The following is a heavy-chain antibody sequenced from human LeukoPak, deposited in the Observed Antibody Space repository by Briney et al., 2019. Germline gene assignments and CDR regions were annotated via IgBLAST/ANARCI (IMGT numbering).Heavy chain of an antibody. CDR1: GFTFSVYW. CDR3: ARRGATVTDD. J-gene: IGHJ4*02. D-gene: IGHD4-17*01. CDR2: IKQDGSEK. V-gene: IGHV3-7*01. Sequence: PGGSLRLSCAASGFTFSVYWMSWVRQAPGKGLEWVANIKQDGSEKYYVDSVKGRFTISRDNAKNSVYLQMNSLRAEDTAVYYCARRGATVTDDWGQGTLVTVSS.